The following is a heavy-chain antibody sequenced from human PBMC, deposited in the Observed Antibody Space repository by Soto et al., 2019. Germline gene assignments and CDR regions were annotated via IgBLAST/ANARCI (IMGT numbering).Heavy chain of an antibody. D-gene: IGHD3-10*01. CDR3: ASLILWFGGFTPH. Sequence: SVKVSCKASGGTFSSYAISWVRQAPGQGLEWMGGIIPIFGTANYAQKFQGRVTITADESTSTAYMELSSLRSEDTAVYYCASLILWFGGFTPHWCQGTLVTVSS. J-gene: IGHJ4*02. CDR2: IIPIFGTA. V-gene: IGHV1-69*13. CDR1: GGTFSSYA.